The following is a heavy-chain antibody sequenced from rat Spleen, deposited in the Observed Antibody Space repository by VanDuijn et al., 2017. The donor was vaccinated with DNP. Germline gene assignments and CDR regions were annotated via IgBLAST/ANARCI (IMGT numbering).Heavy chain of an antibody. CDR1: GFSLTSYG. CDR3: TREIWGSIGTAWFAY. CDR2: ISSGGST. D-gene: IGHD1-5*01. Sequence: QVQLQESGPGLVQPSQTLSLTCTVSGFSLTSYGVTWVRQPPGKGLEWIAAISSGGSTYDTSTLTSRLSISRDTSKSQVFLKMNSLQTEDTAIYCCTREIWGSIGTAWFAYWGQGTLVTVSS. V-gene: IGHV2-4*01. J-gene: IGHJ3*01.